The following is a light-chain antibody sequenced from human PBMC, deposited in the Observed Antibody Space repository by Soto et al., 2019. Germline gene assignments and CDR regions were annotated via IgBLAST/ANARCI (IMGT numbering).Light chain of an antibody. V-gene: IGLV1-47*01. CDR3: VAWDDSVRGAV. Sequence: QPVLTQSHSVSGTPGQRVTISCSGSISNIGKNPAYWDQQFPGAAPKVLIYRTDQRPSGVPDRFSGSKSGTSASLAISGLRSEDEADYFCVAWDDSVRGAVFVGGTKLTVL. CDR2: RTD. J-gene: IGLJ2*01. CDR1: ISNIGKNP.